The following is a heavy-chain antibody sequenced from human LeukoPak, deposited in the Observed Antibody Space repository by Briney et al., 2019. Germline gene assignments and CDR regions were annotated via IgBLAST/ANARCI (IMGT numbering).Heavy chain of an antibody. J-gene: IGHJ5*02. D-gene: IGHD6-6*01. CDR1: GFTFSSYS. V-gene: IGHV3-21*01. Sequence: NPGGSLRLSCAASGFTFSSYSMNWVRQAPGKGLEWVSSISSSSSYKYYADSVKGRFTISRDNAKNSLYLQMNSLRAEDTAVYYCARDDTGSSGGPNWFDPWGQGTPVTVSS. CDR3: ARDDTGSSGGPNWFDP. CDR2: ISSSSSYK.